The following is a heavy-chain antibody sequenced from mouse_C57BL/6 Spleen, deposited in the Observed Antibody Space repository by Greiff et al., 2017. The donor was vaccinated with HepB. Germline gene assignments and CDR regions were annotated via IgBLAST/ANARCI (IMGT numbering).Heavy chain of an antibody. D-gene: IGHD2-4*01. V-gene: IGHV1-82*01. CDR1: GYAFSSSW. CDR2: IYPGDGDT. CDR3: ARQRIYDYDEDY. Sequence: QVQLQQSGPELVKPGASVKISCKASGYAFSSSWMNWVKQRPGKGLEWIGRIYPGDGDTNYNGKFKGKATLTADKSSSTAYMQLSSLTSEDSAVYFCARQRIYDYDEDYWGQGTTLTVSS. J-gene: IGHJ2*01.